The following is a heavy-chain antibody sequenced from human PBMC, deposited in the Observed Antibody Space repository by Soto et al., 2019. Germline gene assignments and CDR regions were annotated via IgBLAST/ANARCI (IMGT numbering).Heavy chain of an antibody. Sequence: EVQLVESGGGLVQPGGSLRLSCAASGLTFSSYWMHWVRQAPGKGLVWVSRISTVGSVITYADAVKGRFTISRDNAKNTLYLQMNSLRTEDTAVYYCARAPYISGWWGFDYLGQGTLVTVSS. J-gene: IGHJ4*02. CDR1: GLTFSSYW. V-gene: IGHV3-74*01. CDR3: ARAPYISGWWGFDY. D-gene: IGHD6-19*01. CDR2: ISTVGSVI.